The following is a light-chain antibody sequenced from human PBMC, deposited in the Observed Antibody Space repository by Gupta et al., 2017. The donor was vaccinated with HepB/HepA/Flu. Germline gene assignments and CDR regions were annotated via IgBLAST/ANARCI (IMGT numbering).Light chain of an antibody. Sequence: EIVLTQSPGTLSLSPGERATLSCRASQSVSSSYLAWYQQKPGQAPRLLIYGASSRDTGLTDRLCGSGNGTYSTLTISRRVLEAFAGYYFQQDCGYDVFTFGPGTNLEIK. CDR2: GAS. V-gene: IGKV3-20*01. CDR1: QSVSSSY. CDR3: QQDCGYDVFT. J-gene: IGKJ2*01.